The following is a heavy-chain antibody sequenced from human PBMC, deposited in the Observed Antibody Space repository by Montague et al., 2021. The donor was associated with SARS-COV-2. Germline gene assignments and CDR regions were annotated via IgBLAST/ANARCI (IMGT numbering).Heavy chain of an antibody. V-gene: IGHV2-5*02. D-gene: IGHD3/OR15-3a*01. CDR1: GFSLSTSGVG. CDR2: XYWDDDK. CDR3: AHRPGLGFCYYGLDV. Sequence: PELVKPTQTLTPTCTFSGFSLSTSGVGVVWIRQPPGKALEWLAFXYWDDDKRYSPSLKSRLTITKDTSKNQVVLTLTNMDPVDTGTYYCAHRPGLGFCYYGLDVWGQGTTVTVSS. J-gene: IGHJ6*02.